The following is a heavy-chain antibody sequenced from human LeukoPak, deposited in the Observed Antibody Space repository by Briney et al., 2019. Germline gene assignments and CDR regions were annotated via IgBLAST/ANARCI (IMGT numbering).Heavy chain of an antibody. V-gene: IGHV3-74*01. CDR3: AKDKYSGSYGPLDY. D-gene: IGHD1-26*01. J-gene: IGHJ4*02. CDR2: INSDGSST. CDR1: EFTFSSYW. Sequence: GGSLRLSCAASEFTFSSYWMHWVRQAPGKGLVWVSRINSDGSSTDYADSVKGRFTISRDNAKNMVYLQMNSLRAEDTAVYYCAKDKYSGSYGPLDYWGQGTLVTVSS.